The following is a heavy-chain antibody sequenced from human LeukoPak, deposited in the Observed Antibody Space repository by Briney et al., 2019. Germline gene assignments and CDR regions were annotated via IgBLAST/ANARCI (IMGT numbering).Heavy chain of an antibody. V-gene: IGHV3-33*01. CDR2: IWYDGSNK. J-gene: IGHJ4*02. CDR3: AREGGYCSSTSCSRALDY. Sequence: GRSLRLSCAASGFTFSSYGMHWVRQAPGKGLEWVAVIWYDGSNKYYADSVKGRFTIPRDNSKNTLYLQMNSLRAEDTAVYYCAREGGYCSSTSCSRALDYWGQGTLVTVSS. D-gene: IGHD2-2*01. CDR1: GFTFSSYG.